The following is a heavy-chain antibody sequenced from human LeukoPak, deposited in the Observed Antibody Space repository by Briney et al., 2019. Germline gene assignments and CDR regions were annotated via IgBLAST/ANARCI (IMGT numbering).Heavy chain of an antibody. V-gene: IGHV3-23*01. CDR2: ISGSGGST. Sequence: GGSLRLSCAASGFTFSSYAMSWVRQAPGKGLEWVSAISGSGGSTYYADSVKGRFTISRDNSKNTLYLQMNSLRAEDTAVYYRAKGGYDILTGYYDYWGQGTLVTVSS. CDR1: GFTFSSYA. CDR3: AKGGYDILTGYYDY. J-gene: IGHJ4*02. D-gene: IGHD3-9*01.